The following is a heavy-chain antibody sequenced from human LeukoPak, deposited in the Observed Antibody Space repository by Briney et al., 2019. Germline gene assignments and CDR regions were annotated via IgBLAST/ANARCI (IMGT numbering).Heavy chain of an antibody. V-gene: IGHV4-61*02. D-gene: IGHD6-19*01. CDR3: ARDQVAGFDY. Sequence: SETLSLTCTVSGGSISSGSYYWSWIRQPAGKGLEWIGRIYTSGSTNYNPSLKSRVTISVDTSKNQFSLKLSSVTAADTAVYYCARDQVAGFDYWGQGTLVTVSS. CDR1: GGSISSGSYY. CDR2: IYTSGST. J-gene: IGHJ4*02.